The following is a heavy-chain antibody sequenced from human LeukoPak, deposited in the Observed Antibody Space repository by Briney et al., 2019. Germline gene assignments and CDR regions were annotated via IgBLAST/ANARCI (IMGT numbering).Heavy chain of an antibody. J-gene: IGHJ6*04. CDR3: AKGDRGDDYGYYYGMDV. D-gene: IGHD5-12*01. CDR1: GLTFRRYA. Sequence: GGSLRLSCVASGLTFRRYAMSWVRQAPGKGLEWVSAISGSGDSTYYADSVKGRFTISRDNSRNTLYLQINSLTAEHTAVYYCAKGDRGDDYGYYYGMDVWGKGTRVTVSS. CDR2: ISGSGDST. V-gene: IGHV3-23*01.